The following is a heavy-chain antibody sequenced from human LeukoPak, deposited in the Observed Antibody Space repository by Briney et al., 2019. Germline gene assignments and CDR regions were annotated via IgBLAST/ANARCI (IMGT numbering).Heavy chain of an antibody. V-gene: IGHV4-39*07. Sequence: SETLSLTCTVSGGSISSSSYYWGWIRQPPGKGLEWIGSIYYSGSTYYNPSLKSRVTISVDTSKNQFSLKLSSATAADTAVYYCAGGAMGKYYYYYYYMDVWGKGTTVTVSS. CDR1: GGSISSSSYY. J-gene: IGHJ6*03. D-gene: IGHD5-18*01. CDR3: AGGAMGKYYYYYYYMDV. CDR2: IYYSGST.